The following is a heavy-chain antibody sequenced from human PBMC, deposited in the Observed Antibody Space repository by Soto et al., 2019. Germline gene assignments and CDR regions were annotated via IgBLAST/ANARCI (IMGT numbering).Heavy chain of an antibody. D-gene: IGHD6-6*01. Sequence: QVQLVQSGAEVKKPGSSVKVSCKASGGTFSSYAISWVRQAPGQGLEWMGGIIPIFGTANYAQKFQGRVTMTADESTGTACMELSSVRSEDTGVYYGGRGLGARLDYFDYWGQGTLVTVSS. CDR2: IIPIFGTA. J-gene: IGHJ4*02. CDR3: GRGLGARLDYFDY. CDR1: GGTFSSYA. V-gene: IGHV1-69*01.